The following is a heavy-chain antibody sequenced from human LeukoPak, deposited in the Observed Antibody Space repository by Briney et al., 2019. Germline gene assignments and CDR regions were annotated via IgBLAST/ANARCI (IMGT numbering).Heavy chain of an antibody. CDR2: ISTDGTDK. CDR3: ARELVGATKSSWFDP. D-gene: IGHD1-26*01. CDR1: GFTFSNYA. Sequence: SGGSLRLSCTASGFTFSNYAMHWVRQAPGRGLEWVAVISTDGTDKHYADSVKGRFTISRDWSKNTLSLQMNSLRPEDTALYYCARELVGATKSSWFDPWGQGTLVTVSS. V-gene: IGHV3-30-3*01. J-gene: IGHJ5*02.